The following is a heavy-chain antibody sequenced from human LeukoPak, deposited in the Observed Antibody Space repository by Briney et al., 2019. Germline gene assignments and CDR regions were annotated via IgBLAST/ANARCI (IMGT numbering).Heavy chain of an antibody. CDR1: GFTFSSYS. Sequence: PGRSLRLSCAASGFTFSSYSMNWVRQAPGKGLEWVSSISSSSSYIYYADSVKGRFTISRDNAKNSLYLQMNSLRAEDTAVYYCARRGFYDTSGYLFDYWGQGTLVTVSS. D-gene: IGHD3-22*01. J-gene: IGHJ4*02. CDR3: ARRGFYDTSGYLFDY. CDR2: ISSSSSYI. V-gene: IGHV3-21*01.